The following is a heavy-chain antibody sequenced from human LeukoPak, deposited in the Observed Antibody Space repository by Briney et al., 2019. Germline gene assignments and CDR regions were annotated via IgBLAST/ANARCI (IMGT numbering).Heavy chain of an antibody. D-gene: IGHD1-14*01. CDR3: AKDRYPYYFDY. J-gene: IGHJ4*02. V-gene: IGHV3-23*01. CDR1: GFTFRQYA. CDR2: ISGSGDDT. Sequence: GGSLRLSCAASGFTFRQYAMSWVRQAPGKGLEWVSGISGSGDDTYYTDSVKGRFTISRDNSKNTLYLQMNSLRAEDTAVYYCAKDRYPYYFDYWGQGTLVTVSS.